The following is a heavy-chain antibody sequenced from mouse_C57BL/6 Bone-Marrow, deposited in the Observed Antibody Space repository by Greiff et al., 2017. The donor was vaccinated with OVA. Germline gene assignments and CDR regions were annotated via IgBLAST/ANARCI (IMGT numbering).Heavy chain of an antibody. J-gene: IGHJ1*03. CDR2: ISYSGST. CDR3: ARSTPYCYGSGYWYFDV. Sequence: VQLQQSGPGLAKPSQTLSLTCSVTGYSITSDYWNWIRKFPGNKLEYMGYISYSGSTYYNPSLKSRISITRDTSKNQYYLQLNSVTTEDTATYYCARSTPYCYGSGYWYFDVWGTGTTVTVSS. CDR1: GYSITSDY. D-gene: IGHD1-1*01. V-gene: IGHV3-8*01.